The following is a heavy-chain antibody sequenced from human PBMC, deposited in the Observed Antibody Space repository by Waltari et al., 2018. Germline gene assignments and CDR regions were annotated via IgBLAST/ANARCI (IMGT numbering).Heavy chain of an antibody. CDR1: GFTFDDYT. J-gene: IGHJ4*02. CDR2: ISWDVGST. D-gene: IGHD1-26*01. V-gene: IGHV3-43*01. CDR3: AKDMGGYNGSPFDY. Sequence: EVQLVESGGVVVQPGGSLRLSCAASGFTFDDYTMYLVRPAPGKGLEWVSLISWDVGSTYYADSVKGRFTISRDNSKNSLYLQMNSLRTEDTALYYCAKDMGGYNGSPFDYWGQGTLVTVSS.